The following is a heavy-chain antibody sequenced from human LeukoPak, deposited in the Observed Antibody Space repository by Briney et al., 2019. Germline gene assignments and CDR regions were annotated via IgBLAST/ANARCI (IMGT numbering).Heavy chain of an antibody. Sequence: GGSLRLSCVASGFPFSSYWMTWVRQAPGKGLEWVANIKQDGSKKSYVDSVKGRFTISRDNAKNSLYLQMNSLRAEDTAVYYCAKMREGPWGQGTTVTVSS. V-gene: IGHV3-7*03. J-gene: IGHJ6*02. CDR2: IKQDGSKK. CDR3: AKMREGP. CDR1: GFPFSSYW.